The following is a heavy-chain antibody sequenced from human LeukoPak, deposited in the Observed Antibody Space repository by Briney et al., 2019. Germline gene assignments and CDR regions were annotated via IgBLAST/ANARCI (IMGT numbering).Heavy chain of an antibody. V-gene: IGHV4-39*02. Sequence: SETLSLTCTVSGGSISSSSYYWGWIRQPPGKGLEWIGSIYYSGSTYYNPSLKSRVTISVDTSKNQFSLQLNSVTPEDTAVYYCARDRGWIGELIFSPYYYYGMDVWGQGTTVTVSS. CDR1: GGSISSSSYY. J-gene: IGHJ6*02. D-gene: IGHD3-10*01. CDR2: IYYSGST. CDR3: ARDRGWIGELIFSPYYYYGMDV.